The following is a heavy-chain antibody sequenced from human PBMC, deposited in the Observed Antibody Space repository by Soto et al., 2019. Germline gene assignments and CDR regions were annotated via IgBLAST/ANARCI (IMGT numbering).Heavy chain of an antibody. J-gene: IGHJ6*02. D-gene: IGHD2-8*01. CDR2: INHRGNT. CDR3: AREEAPQWFKRGYYGVDV. CDR1: VGSFSGYY. Sequence: PSETLSLTCAVNVGSFSGYYWSWIRQPPGKGLEWIGAINHRGNTDHNPSLKSRVTISVDTSRTQFSLSLSSVTAADTAVYYCAREEAPQWFKRGYYGVDVWGQGTTVTVSS. V-gene: IGHV4-34*01.